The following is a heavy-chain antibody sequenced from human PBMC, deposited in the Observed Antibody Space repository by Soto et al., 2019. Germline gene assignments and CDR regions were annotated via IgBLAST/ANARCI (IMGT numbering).Heavy chain of an antibody. CDR2: ITSAGST. J-gene: IGHJ4*01. V-gene: IGHV3-23*01. Sequence: EVQLLESGGDLAQPGGSLRLICAASGFTFSNYAMTWVRQSPGKGLKWVSTITSAGSTFYGDTVKGRFTISRDNSKSTLYLQMNSLGAEDTAVYYCAETDKFHSQSSGWANRFDSWGHGTLVTVSS. CDR1: GFTFSNYA. D-gene: IGHD6-19*01. CDR3: AETDKFHSQSSGWANRFDS.